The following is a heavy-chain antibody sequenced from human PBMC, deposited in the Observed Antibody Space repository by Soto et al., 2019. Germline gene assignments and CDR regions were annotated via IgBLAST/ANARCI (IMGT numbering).Heavy chain of an antibody. J-gene: IGHJ4*01. D-gene: IGHD2-8*01. V-gene: IGHV3-23*01. Sequence: GGSLRLSCTASGFTFSSYAMSWVRQAPGKELEWVSTISGNSGKTNYAESVKGRFSISRDNSKNTVHLQLDSPRAEDTAVYSCAKLGFVLMELYYFHQWGHGTLVTVSS. CDR2: ISGNSGKT. CDR3: AKLGFVLMELYYFHQ. CDR1: GFTFSSYA.